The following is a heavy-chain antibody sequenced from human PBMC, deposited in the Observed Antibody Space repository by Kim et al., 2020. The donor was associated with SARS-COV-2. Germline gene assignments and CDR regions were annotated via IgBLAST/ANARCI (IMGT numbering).Heavy chain of an antibody. V-gene: IGHV3-49*02. CDR3: TRDPFPYYDSSGYPYYFDY. Sequence: GRFTISRDDSKSIAYLQMNSLKTEDTAVYYCTRDPFPYYDSSGYPYYFDYWGQGTLVTVSS. J-gene: IGHJ4*02. D-gene: IGHD3-22*01.